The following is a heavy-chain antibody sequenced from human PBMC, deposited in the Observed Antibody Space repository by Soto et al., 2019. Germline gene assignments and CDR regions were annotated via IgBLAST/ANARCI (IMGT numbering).Heavy chain of an antibody. CDR3: ARDEDGRYYGMDV. CDR2: IIPILGIA. D-gene: IGHD1-26*01. J-gene: IGHJ6*02. CDR1: GGTFSSYT. Sequence: ASVKVSCKASGGTFSSYTISWVRQAPGQGLEWMGRIIPILGIANYAQKFQGRVTITADKSTSTAYMELSSLRSEDTAVYYCARDEDGRYYGMDVWGQGTMVTVSS. V-gene: IGHV1-69*04.